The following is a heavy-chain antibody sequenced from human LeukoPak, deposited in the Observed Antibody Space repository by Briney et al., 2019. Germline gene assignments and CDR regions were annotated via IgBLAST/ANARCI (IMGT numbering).Heavy chain of an antibody. CDR2: IWHDARHT. CDR3: ASEIFGSGSYPDY. V-gene: IGHV3-33*01. D-gene: IGHD3-10*01. CDR1: GLRFSTYA. J-gene: IGHJ4*02. Sequence: GGSLRLSCAPSGLRFSTYAMQWVRQAPGKGLEWVAFIWHDARHTLYTDSVKGRFTISRDNSKNTVYLQMNSQGGEDTAVYYCASEIFGSGSYPDYWGQGTLVTVSS.